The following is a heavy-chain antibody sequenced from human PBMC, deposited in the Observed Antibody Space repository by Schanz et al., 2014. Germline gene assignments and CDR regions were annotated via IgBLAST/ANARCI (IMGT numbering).Heavy chain of an antibody. D-gene: IGHD2-15*01. Sequence: EGQLLESGGGLIQPGGSLRLSCAASGFTFSSYAMSWVRQAPGKGLEWVSGISGSGGSTYYADSVKGRFTISRDNSKNILYLQMNSLRAEDTAVYYCGKARRESNCSGGGWFHYSYYGMDVWGQGTTVTVSS. CDR1: GFTFSSYA. V-gene: IGHV3-23*01. J-gene: IGHJ6*02. CDR3: GKARRESNCSGGGWFHYSYYGMDV. CDR2: ISGSGGST.